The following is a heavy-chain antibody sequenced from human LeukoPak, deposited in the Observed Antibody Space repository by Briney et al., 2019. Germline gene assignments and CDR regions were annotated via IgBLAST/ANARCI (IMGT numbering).Heavy chain of an antibody. V-gene: IGHV3-30*02. D-gene: IGHD6-19*01. CDR1: GFTFNDCA. CDR3: AKSDGHGTGYGFHI. J-gene: IGHJ3*02. CDR2: IRDDGSDT. Sequence: PGGSLRLSCAASGFTFNDCAMYWVRQSPGSGLEWVALIRDDGSDTYHADSVKGRFTISRDNSKNTVFLRMNSLRGEDSAIYYCAKSDGHGTGYGFHIWGQGTMVTVSS.